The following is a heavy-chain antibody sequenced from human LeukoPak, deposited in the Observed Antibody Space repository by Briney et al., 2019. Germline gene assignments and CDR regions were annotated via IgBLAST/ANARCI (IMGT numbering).Heavy chain of an antibody. CDR3: AKDPRYGAFPADY. J-gene: IGHJ4*02. V-gene: IGHV3-66*03. CDR2: IYSCGST. CDR1: GFTVSSNY. D-gene: IGHD4/OR15-4a*01. Sequence: GGSLRLSCAASGFTVSSNYMSWVRQAPGKGLEWVSVIYSCGSTYYAGSVKGRFTISRDNSKNTLYLQMNSLRPEDTAVYYCAKDPRYGAFPADYWGQGTLVTVSS.